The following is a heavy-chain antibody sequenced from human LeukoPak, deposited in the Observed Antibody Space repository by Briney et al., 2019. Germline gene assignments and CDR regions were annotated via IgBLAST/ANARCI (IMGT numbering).Heavy chain of an antibody. CDR1: GGSISSYY. CDR2: IYTSGST. D-gene: IGHD3-10*01. CDR3: ARDYHGSGSYCRYYYFYYYMDV. Sequence: SETLSLTCTVSGGSISSYYWSWIRQPAGKGLEWIGRIYTSGSTNYNPSLKSRVTMSVDTSKNQFSLKLSSVTAADTAVYYCARDYHGSGSYCRYYYFYYYMDVWGKGTTVTISS. J-gene: IGHJ6*03. V-gene: IGHV4-4*07.